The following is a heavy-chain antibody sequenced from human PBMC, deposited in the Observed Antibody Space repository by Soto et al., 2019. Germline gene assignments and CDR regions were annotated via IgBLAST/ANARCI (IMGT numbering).Heavy chain of an antibody. CDR3: ATQCSSTSCYQDWFDP. V-gene: IGHV1-24*01. Sequence: ASVNVSCKVSGYTLTELSMHWVRQAPGKGLEWMGGFDPEDGETIYAQKFQGRVTMTEDTSTDTAYMELSSLRSEDTAVYYCATQCSSTSCYQDWFDPWGQGTLVTVSS. CDR2: FDPEDGET. J-gene: IGHJ5*02. CDR1: GYTLTELS. D-gene: IGHD2-2*01.